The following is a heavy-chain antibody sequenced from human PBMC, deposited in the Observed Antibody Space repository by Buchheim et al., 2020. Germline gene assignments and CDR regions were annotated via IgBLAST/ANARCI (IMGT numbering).Heavy chain of an antibody. CDR1: GGTFSSYA. Sequence: QVQLVQSGAEVKKPGSSVKVSCKASGGTFSSYAISWVRQAPGQGLEWMGGIIPIFGTANYAQKFQGRVTITADESTSTAYMELSNLRSEDTAVYYCARGGRFSTGGFGAPRAYYYGMDVWGQGTT. CDR2: IIPIFGTA. J-gene: IGHJ6*02. V-gene: IGHV1-69*01. D-gene: IGHD3-10*01. CDR3: ARGGRFSTGGFGAPRAYYYGMDV.